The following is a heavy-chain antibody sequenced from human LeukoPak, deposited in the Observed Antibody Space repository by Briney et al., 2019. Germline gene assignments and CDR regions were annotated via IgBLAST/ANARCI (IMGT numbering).Heavy chain of an antibody. Sequence: SETLSLTCTVSGGSIISTSFYWGWIRQPPGKGLAWLGSIYHSGSTYDNPSLKSRVTISVDRSKNQFSLKLSSVTAADTAVYYCARLYYDSRGYYWFDRWGQGTLVTVSS. CDR3: ARLYYDSRGYYWFDR. J-gene: IGHJ5*02. D-gene: IGHD3-22*01. CDR2: IYHSGST. CDR1: GGSIISTSFY. V-gene: IGHV4-39*01.